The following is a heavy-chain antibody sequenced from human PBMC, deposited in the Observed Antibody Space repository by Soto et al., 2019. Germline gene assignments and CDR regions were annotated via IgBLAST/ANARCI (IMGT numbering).Heavy chain of an antibody. CDR2: MNPNSGNT. V-gene: IGHV1-8*01. D-gene: IGHD6-19*01. CDR3: ARDGGAVAGIMYSDYYYGMDV. CDR1: GYTFTSYD. Sequence: QVQLVQSGAEVKKPGASVKVSCKASGYTFTSYDINWVRQATGQGLEWMGWMNPNSGNTGYAQKFQGRVTMTRNTSISTAYMELSSLRSEDTAVYYCARDGGAVAGIMYSDYYYGMDVWGQGTTVTVSS. J-gene: IGHJ6*02.